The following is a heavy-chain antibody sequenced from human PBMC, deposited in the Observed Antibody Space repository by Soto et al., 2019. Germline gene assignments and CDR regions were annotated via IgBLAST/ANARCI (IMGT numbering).Heavy chain of an antibody. Sequence: QVQLVQSGAEVKKPGASVKVSCKASGYTFTAYYMHWVRPAPGQGLEWMGWINPNNGGTNYAQKFQGWVTMTRDTSISTAYMELSRLRSDDTAVYYCARDSRSLTGGMDVWGQGTTVTVSS. CDR2: INPNNGGT. CDR3: ARDSRSLTGGMDV. V-gene: IGHV1-2*04. CDR1: GYTFTAYY. J-gene: IGHJ6*02.